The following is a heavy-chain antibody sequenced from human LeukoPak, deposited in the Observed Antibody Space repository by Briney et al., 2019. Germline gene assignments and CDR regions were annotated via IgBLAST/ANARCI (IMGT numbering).Heavy chain of an antibody. D-gene: IGHD4-17*01. CDR3: ARDLDGDSNS. Sequence: ASVKVSCKTSGYTFTSYAISWVRQAPGQGLEWMGWISTYNGNTNYAQKLQGRVTMTTDTSTSTVYLELRSLRSDDTAVYYCARDLDGDSNSWGQGTLVTVSS. CDR1: GYTFTSYA. CDR2: ISTYNGNT. J-gene: IGHJ5*02. V-gene: IGHV1-18*04.